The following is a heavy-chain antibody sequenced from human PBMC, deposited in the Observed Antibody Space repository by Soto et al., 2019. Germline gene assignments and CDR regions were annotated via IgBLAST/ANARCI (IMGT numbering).Heavy chain of an antibody. V-gene: IGHV5-51*01. Sequence: GWVLQIRLEGLELMWVIYPGDSDTRYSPSFQGHFTITVDKSTSTAYLHWNTLKASDTAMYYCARHSSNFRYYYYAMDVWCQGTTVTASS. J-gene: IGHJ6*02. D-gene: IGHD6-19*01. CDR2: IYPGDSDT. CDR3: ARHSSNFRYYYYAMDV.